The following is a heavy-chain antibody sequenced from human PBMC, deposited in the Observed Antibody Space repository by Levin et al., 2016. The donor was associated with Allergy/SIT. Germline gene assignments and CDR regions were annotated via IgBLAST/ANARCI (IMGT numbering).Heavy chain of an antibody. CDR1: GYTLTELC. CDR2: FDPEDGER. J-gene: IGHJ6*02. CDR3: VTSPRISGTRGPYYYYMDV. V-gene: IGHV1-24*01. D-gene: IGHD1-7*01. Sequence: ASVKVSCKVSGYTLTELCMHWVRQAPGKGLEWMGGFDPEDGERIYAQKFQGRVTMTEDTSTDIAYMELSSLRSEDTAVYYCVTSPRISGTRGPYYYYMDVWGQGTTVTVSS.